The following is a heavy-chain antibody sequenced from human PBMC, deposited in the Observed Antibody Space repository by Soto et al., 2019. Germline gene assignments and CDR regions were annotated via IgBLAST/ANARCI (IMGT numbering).Heavy chain of an antibody. CDR2: IYYSGST. V-gene: IGHV4-39*01. Sequence: SETLSLTCTVSGGSISSSSYYWGWIRQHPGKGLEWIGSIYYSGSTYYNPSLKSRVTISVDTSKNQFSLNLSSVTSADTAVYYCARHLPNWLWSYYGMDVWGQGTTVTVSS. CDR1: GGSISSSSYY. CDR3: ARHLPNWLWSYYGMDV. J-gene: IGHJ6*02. D-gene: IGHD5-18*01.